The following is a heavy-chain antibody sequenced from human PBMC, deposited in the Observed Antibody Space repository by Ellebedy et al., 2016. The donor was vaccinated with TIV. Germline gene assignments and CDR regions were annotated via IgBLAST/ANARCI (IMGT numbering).Heavy chain of an antibody. V-gene: IGHV3-74*01. D-gene: IGHD1-26*01. J-gene: IGHJ4*02. CDR3: ARSDSGSYYLDY. CDR1: GFIFGGYW. Sequence: GESLKISCAASGFIFGGYWMHWVRQAPGKGLVWVSLIYSDGSTIAYADSVKGRFTISRDNAKNTLYLQMNSLRAEDTAVYYCARSDSGSYYLDYWGQGTLVTVSS. CDR2: IYSDGSTI.